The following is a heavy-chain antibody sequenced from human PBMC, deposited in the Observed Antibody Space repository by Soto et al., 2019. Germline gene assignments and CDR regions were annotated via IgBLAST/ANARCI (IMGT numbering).Heavy chain of an antibody. CDR2: ISFSSSTI. CDR1: GFTFSTYS. J-gene: IGHJ5*02. CDR3: ARDNGMAGSFDP. Sequence: QLVESGGGLVQPGGSLRLSCAASGFTFSTYSMNWVRQGPGKGLEWVSYISFSSSTIFYADSVRGRFTISRDNAKNSLYLQMNTLRDEDTAVYYCARDNGMAGSFDPWGQGTLVTVSP. V-gene: IGHV3-48*02. D-gene: IGHD2-8*01.